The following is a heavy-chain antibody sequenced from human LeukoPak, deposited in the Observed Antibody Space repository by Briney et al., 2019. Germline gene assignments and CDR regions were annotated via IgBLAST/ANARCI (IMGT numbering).Heavy chain of an antibody. CDR1: GFTFSSYA. CDR2: ISGSGGST. D-gene: IGHD3-3*01. J-gene: IGHJ4*02. Sequence: GGSLRLSCAASGFTFSSYAMSWVRQAPGKGLEWVSAISGSGGSTYYADSVKGRFTISRDNSKNTLYLQMNSLRAEDTAVYYCAKGVYYDFWSGYLNYFDYWGQGTLVTVSS. V-gene: IGHV3-23*01. CDR3: AKGVYYDFWSGYLNYFDY.